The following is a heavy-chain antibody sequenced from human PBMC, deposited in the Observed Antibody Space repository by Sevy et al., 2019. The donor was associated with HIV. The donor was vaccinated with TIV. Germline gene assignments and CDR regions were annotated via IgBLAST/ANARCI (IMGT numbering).Heavy chain of an antibody. D-gene: IGHD1-26*01. J-gene: IGHJ4*02. V-gene: IGHV3-23*01. Sequence: GGSLRLSCAASKFTFTIYAMSWVRQAPGKGLEWVSAISGSGGSTYYADSVKGRFTISRDNSKNTLYLQMNSLRAEDTAVYYCAKDPVPDLDSGTFLAPFDYWGQGTLVTVSS. CDR3: AKDPVPDLDSGTFLAPFDY. CDR2: ISGSGGST. CDR1: KFTFTIYA.